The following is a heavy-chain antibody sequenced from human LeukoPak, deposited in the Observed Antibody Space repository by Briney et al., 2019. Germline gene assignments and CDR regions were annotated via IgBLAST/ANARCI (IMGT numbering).Heavy chain of an antibody. Sequence: GGSLRFSCAASGFTFSIHWMTWVRQAPGKGLEWVATIKPDGNDKYFVDSVKGRFTISRDNSKNTLYLQMNSLRAEDTAVYYCAKDLNSTYNYDSSGYEDAFDFWGQGTMVTVSS. J-gene: IGHJ3*01. V-gene: IGHV3-7*03. CDR3: AKDLNSTYNYDSSGYEDAFDF. CDR1: GFTFSIHW. D-gene: IGHD3-22*01. CDR2: IKPDGNDK.